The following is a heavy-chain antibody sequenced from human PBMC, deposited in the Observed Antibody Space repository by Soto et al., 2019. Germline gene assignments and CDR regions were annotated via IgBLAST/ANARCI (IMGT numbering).Heavy chain of an antibody. CDR2: IIPFFGTA. V-gene: IGHV1-69*06. D-gene: IGHD6-19*01. CDR1: GGTVSNYA. CDR3: ARGLSVAGTWGYYYYGMDV. Sequence: QVQLVQSGAEVKKPGSSVTVSCTASGGTVSNYAISWMRQAPGQGLEWMGGIIPFFGTANYARKFQGKVTNTADKYTNTAYMELNSLTSENTAVYYCARGLSVAGTWGYYYYGMDVWGQGTTVTVS. J-gene: IGHJ6*02.